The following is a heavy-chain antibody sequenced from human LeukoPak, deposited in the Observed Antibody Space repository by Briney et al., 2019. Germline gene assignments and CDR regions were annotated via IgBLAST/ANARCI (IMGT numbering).Heavy chain of an antibody. V-gene: IGHV3-21*01. CDR1: VFTFSSYS. CDR3: ARTPDILTGYVVHYFDY. Sequence: GGSLRLSCAASVFTFSSYSMNWVRQAPGKGLEWVSSISSSSSYIYYADSVKGRLTISRDNAKNSLCLQMNSLRAEDTAVYYCARTPDILTGYVVHYFDYWGQGTLVTVSS. J-gene: IGHJ4*02. D-gene: IGHD3-9*01. CDR2: ISSSSSYI.